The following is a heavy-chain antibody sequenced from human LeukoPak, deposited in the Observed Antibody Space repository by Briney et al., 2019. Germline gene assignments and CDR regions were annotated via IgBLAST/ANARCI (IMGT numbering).Heavy chain of an antibody. CDR1: GFKFDAYP. CDR2: ISDSGGST. J-gene: IGHJ3*02. Sequence: SGGSLRLSCAASGFKFDAYPMSWVRHAPGKGLEWVSSISDSGGSTHYAESVRGRFSLSRGNFEKTLHLQMNRLRAEDTAVYYCAKGKINHDGAFDIWGQGTRVIVAS. D-gene: IGHD3-16*01. V-gene: IGHV3-23*01. CDR3: AKGKINHDGAFDI.